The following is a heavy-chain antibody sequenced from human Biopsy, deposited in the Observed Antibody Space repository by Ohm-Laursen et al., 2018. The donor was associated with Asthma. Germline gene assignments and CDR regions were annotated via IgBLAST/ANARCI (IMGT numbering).Heavy chain of an antibody. D-gene: IGHD3-9*01. J-gene: IGHJ5*01. CDR1: GYTFTSYG. CDR2: INPSGGST. Sequence: GASVKVSCKPSGYTFTSYGISWVRQAPGQGLEWMGIINPSGGSTSYAQKFQGRVTMTRDTSTSTVYMELSSLRAEDTAVYYCAKAERYFDWYWFDSWGQGTLVTVSS. CDR3: AKAERYFDWYWFDS. V-gene: IGHV1-46*01.